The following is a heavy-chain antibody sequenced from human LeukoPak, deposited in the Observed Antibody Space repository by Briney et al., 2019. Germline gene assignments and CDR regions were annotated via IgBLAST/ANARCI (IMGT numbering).Heavy chain of an antibody. V-gene: IGHV1-18*01. CDR2: ISVYNGNT. Sequence: ASVKVSCTASGYTFTTYGISWVRQAPGQGLEWLGRISVYNGNTNYAQKLQGRVTMTTDTSTSTAYMELRSLRSDDTAVCYCARMILLLGDVLTVPPRGFDYWGQGTLVTVSS. CDR3: ARMILLLGDVLTVPPRGFDY. D-gene: IGHD3-9*01. J-gene: IGHJ4*02. CDR1: GYTFTTYG.